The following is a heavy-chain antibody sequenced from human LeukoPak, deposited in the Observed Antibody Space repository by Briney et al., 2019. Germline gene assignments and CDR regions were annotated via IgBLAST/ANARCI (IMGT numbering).Heavy chain of an antibody. CDR1: GGTFSSYA. D-gene: IGHD2-2*01. CDR2: MNPNSGNT. V-gene: IGHV1-8*03. J-gene: IGHJ5*02. CDR3: ARVQGEYQLLNWFDP. Sequence: ASVKVSCKASGGTFSSYAISWVRQAPGQGLEWMGRMNPNSGNTGYAQKFQGRVTITRNTSISTAYMELSSLRSEDTAVYYCARVQGEYQLLNWFDPWGQGTLVTVSS.